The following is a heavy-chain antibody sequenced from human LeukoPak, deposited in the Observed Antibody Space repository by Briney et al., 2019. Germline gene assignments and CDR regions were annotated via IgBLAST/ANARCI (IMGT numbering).Heavy chain of an antibody. J-gene: IGHJ4*02. CDR1: GYTFTGYY. CDR2: INPNSGGT. V-gene: IGHV1-2*02. CDR3: ARDIAAAGTPLGY. D-gene: IGHD6-13*01. Sequence: EASVKVSCKASGYTFTGYYMHWVRQAPGQGLEWMGWINPNSGGTNYAQKFQGRVTMTRDTSISTAYMGLSRLRSDDTAVYYCARDIAAAGTPLGYWGQGTLVTVSS.